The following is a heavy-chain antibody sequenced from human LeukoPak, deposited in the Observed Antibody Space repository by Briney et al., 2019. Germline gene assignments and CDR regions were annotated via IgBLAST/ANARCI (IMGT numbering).Heavy chain of an antibody. CDR2: IYYTGTT. CDR3: ARRRNGYNWYFDL. V-gene: IGHV4-39*01. J-gene: IGHJ2*01. D-gene: IGHD5-24*01. CDR1: GDSISSDYY. Sequence: PSETLSLTCTVSGDSISSDYYWGWIRQSPGRGLDYIGNIYYTGTTYYNPSLKSRVTISVDTSKNQFSLKVTAVTAADTAVYYCARRRNGYNWYFDLWGPGTLVTVSS.